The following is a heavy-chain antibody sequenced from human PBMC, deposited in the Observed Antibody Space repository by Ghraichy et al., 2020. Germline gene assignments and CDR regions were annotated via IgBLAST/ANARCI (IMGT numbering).Heavy chain of an antibody. CDR1: GGSFSGYY. D-gene: IGHD6-19*01. Sequence: SETLSLTCAVYGGSFSGYYWSWIRQPPGKGLEWIGEINHSGSTNYNPSLKSRVTISVDTSKNQFSLKLSSVTAADTAVYYCARGSGWYGKYYFDYWGQGTLVTVSS. J-gene: IGHJ4*02. CDR2: INHSGST. V-gene: IGHV4-34*01. CDR3: ARGSGWYGKYYFDY.